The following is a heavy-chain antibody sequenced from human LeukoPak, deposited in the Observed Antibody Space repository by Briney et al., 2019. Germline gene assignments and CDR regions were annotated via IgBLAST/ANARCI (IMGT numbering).Heavy chain of an antibody. V-gene: IGHV4-59*01. Sequence: AETLSLTCTVSGESISRYYWSWIRQPPGKGLEWIGYIYYSGSTNYNPSLKSRVTISVDTSKNQFSLKLSSVTAADTAVYYCARGRAWYMDYWGQGTLVTVSS. D-gene: IGHD6-19*01. CDR3: ARGRAWYMDY. CDR2: IYYSGST. CDR1: GESISRYY. J-gene: IGHJ4*02.